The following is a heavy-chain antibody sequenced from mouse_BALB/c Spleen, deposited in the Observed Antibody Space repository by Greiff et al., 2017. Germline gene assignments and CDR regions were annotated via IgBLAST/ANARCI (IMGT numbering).Heavy chain of an antibody. V-gene: IGHV5-17*02. J-gene: IGHJ1*01. D-gene: IGHD1-2*01. CDR1: GFTFSSFG. Sequence: EVKLVESGGGLVQPGGSRKLSCAASGFTFSSFGMHWVRQAPEKGLEWVAYISSGSSTIYYADTVKGRFTISRDNPKNTLFLQMTSLRSEDTAMYYCARGLRLPYWYFDVWGAGTTVTVSS. CDR3: ARGLRLPYWYFDV. CDR2: ISSGSSTI.